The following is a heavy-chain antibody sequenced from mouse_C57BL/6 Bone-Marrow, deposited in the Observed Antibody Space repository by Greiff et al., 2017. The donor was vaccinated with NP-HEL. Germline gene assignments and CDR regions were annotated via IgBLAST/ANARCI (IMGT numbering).Heavy chain of an antibody. V-gene: IGHV10-3*01. CDR2: IRSKSSNYAT. CDR3: VRDRGHRLWFAY. J-gene: IGHJ3*01. CDR1: GFTFNTYA. D-gene: IGHD3-3*01. Sequence: EVQVVESGGGLVQPKGSLKLSCAASGFTFNTYAMHWVRQAPGKGLEWVARIRSKSSNYATYYADSVKDRFTISRDDSQSMLYLQMNNLKTEDTAMYYCVRDRGHRLWFAYWGQGTLVTVSA.